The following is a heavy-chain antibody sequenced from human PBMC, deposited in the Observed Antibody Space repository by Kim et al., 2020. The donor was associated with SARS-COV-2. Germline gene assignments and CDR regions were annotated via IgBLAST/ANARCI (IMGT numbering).Heavy chain of an antibody. CDR3: AREIAVAGNCLYE. Sequence: YRPSFQGHVTISADKSISTAYLQWSSLKASDTAMYYCAREIAVAGNCLYEWGQGTLVTVSS. D-gene: IGHD6-19*01. V-gene: IGHV5-10-1*01. J-gene: IGHJ4*02.